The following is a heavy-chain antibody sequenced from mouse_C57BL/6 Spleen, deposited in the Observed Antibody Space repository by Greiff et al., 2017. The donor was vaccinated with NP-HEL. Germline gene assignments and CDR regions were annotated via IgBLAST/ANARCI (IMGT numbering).Heavy chain of an antibody. Sequence: ESGPGLVKPSQSLSLTCSVTGYSITSGYYWNWIRQFPGNKLEWMGYISYDGSNNYNPSLKNRISITRDTSKNQFFLKLNSVTTEDTATYYCARERGDYYGSSLYFDYWGQGTTLTVSS. J-gene: IGHJ2*01. CDR1: GYSITSGYY. CDR3: ARERGDYYGSSLYFDY. V-gene: IGHV3-6*01. D-gene: IGHD1-1*01. CDR2: ISYDGSN.